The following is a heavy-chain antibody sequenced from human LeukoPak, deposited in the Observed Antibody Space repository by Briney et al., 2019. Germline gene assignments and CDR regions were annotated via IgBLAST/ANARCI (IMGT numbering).Heavy chain of an antibody. CDR1: GFTFSSYW. J-gene: IGHJ4*02. Sequence: HPGGSLRLSCAASGFTFSSYWMSWVRQAPGKGLEWVANIKQDGSEKYYVDSVKGRFTISRDNSKNSLYLQMNSLRAEDTAVYYCAKESSGGWYFDYWGQGTLVTVSS. CDR3: AKESSGGWYFDY. CDR2: IKQDGSEK. D-gene: IGHD6-19*01. V-gene: IGHV3-7*03.